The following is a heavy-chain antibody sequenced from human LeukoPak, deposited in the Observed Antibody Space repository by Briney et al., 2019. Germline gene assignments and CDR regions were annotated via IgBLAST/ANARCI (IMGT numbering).Heavy chain of an antibody. D-gene: IGHD3-10*01. Sequence: GGSLRLSCAASGFTFSSYAMSWVRQAPGKGLERVSAISGSGANTYHADSVKGRFTISRDNSKNTLYLQMNSLRAEDTGVYYCARVPGSFYVDFDYWGQGILVTVSS. V-gene: IGHV3-23*01. CDR1: GFTFSSYA. CDR2: ISGSGANT. J-gene: IGHJ4*02. CDR3: ARVPGSFYVDFDY.